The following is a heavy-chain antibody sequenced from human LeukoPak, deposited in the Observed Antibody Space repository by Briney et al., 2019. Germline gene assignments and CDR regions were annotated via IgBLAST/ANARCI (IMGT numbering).Heavy chain of an antibody. Sequence: GGSLRLSCAASGFTFSIYAMNWVRQAPGRGLEWVAGISYDGTNKYYADSVKGRFTISRDNSKNTLYLQMNSLRTDDTAVYYCARESPACGEDCYFDYWGQGTLVTVSS. V-gene: IGHV3-30-3*01. CDR1: GFTFSIYA. CDR2: ISYDGTNK. D-gene: IGHD2-21*02. CDR3: ARESPACGEDCYFDY. J-gene: IGHJ4*02.